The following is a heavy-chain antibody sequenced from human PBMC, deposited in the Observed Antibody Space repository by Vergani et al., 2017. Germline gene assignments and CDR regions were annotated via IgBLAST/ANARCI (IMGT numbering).Heavy chain of an antibody. CDR1: GGSISSYY. CDR3: ASSQRRDGYFDY. V-gene: IGHV4-59*01. Sequence: QVQLQESGPGLVKPSETLSLTCTVSGGSISSYYWSWIRQPPGKGLEWIGYIYYSGSTTYNPSLKSRVTISVVTSKNQFSLKLSSLTPADTAVYYCASSQRRDGYFDYWGQGTLVTVSS. CDR2: IYYSGST. D-gene: IGHD5-24*01. J-gene: IGHJ4*02.